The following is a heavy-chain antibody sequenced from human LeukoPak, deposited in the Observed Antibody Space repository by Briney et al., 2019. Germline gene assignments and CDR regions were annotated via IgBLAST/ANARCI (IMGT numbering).Heavy chain of an antibody. Sequence: ASVKVSCKASGGTFSSYAISWVRQAPGQGLEWMGRIIPIFGTANYAQKFQGRVTITTDESTSTPYMELSSLRSEDTAVYYCAREVDTAMVFDYWGQGTLVTVSS. CDR2: IIPIFGTA. CDR1: GGTFSSYA. CDR3: AREVDTAMVFDY. J-gene: IGHJ4*02. V-gene: IGHV1-69*05. D-gene: IGHD5-18*01.